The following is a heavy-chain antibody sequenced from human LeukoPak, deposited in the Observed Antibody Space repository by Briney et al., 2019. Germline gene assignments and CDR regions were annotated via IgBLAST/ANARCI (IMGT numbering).Heavy chain of an antibody. D-gene: IGHD3-22*01. J-gene: IGHJ4*02. CDR1: GFTVSSNY. Sequence: GGSLRLSCAAAGFTVSSNYMSWVRQAPGKGLEWVSVIYSGGTTYYADSVKGRFTISRDSSKNTLYLQMNSLRAEDTAVYYCTKGDITMIPDWGQGTLVTVSS. V-gene: IGHV3-53*01. CDR2: IYSGGTT. CDR3: TKGDITMIPD.